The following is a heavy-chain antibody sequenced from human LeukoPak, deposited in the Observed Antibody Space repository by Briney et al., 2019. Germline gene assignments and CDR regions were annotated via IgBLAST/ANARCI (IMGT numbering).Heavy chain of an antibody. CDR1: GYTFTSYA. V-gene: IGHV1-3*04. CDR3: ARNTETAIPLPYYFDY. CDR2: INTGNGNT. D-gene: IGHD2-21*02. Sequence: ASVKVSFKASGYTFTSYAMHWVRQAPGQRLECMGWINTGNGNTKYSQKFQGRVTITRDTSASTAYMDLSSLRSEDTAVYYCARNTETAIPLPYYFDYWGQGTLVTVSS. J-gene: IGHJ4*02.